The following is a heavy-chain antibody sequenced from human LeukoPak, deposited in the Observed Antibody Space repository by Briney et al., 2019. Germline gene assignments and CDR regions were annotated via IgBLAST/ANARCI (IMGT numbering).Heavy chain of an antibody. CDR3: ARDRATGGYDY. D-gene: IGHD7-27*01. J-gene: IGHJ4*02. CDR1: GRTFTSYA. Sequence: SVKVCCKASGRTFTSYAISWVRQAPGQGLEWMGRIIPIFVTANYAQKFQGRVTITTDESTSTAYMELSSLRSEDTAVYYCARDRATGGYDYWGQGTLVTVSS. V-gene: IGHV1-69*05. CDR2: IIPIFVTA.